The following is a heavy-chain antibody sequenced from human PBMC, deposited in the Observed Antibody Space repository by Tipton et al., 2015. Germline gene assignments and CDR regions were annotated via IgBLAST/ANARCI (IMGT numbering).Heavy chain of an antibody. Sequence: SLRLSCAASGFSLSSYWMHWIRQPPGKGLAWVSRINSNGIITNYAASVRGRFTISRDNAKNTLYLEMNSPRVEDTAVYYRTSDTFGERDFWGQGALVTVSS. D-gene: IGHD3-16*01. CDR3: TSDTFGERDF. J-gene: IGHJ4*02. CDR2: INSNGIIT. CDR1: GFSLSSYW. V-gene: IGHV3-74*01.